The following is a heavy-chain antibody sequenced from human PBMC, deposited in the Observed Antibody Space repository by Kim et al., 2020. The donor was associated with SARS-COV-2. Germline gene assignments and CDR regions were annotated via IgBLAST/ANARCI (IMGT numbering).Heavy chain of an antibody. CDR3: ARGGTTANRYYYYSGMDV. CDR2: ISYSSSTI. V-gene: IGHV3-48*02. D-gene: IGHD4-17*01. J-gene: IGHJ6*02. Sequence: GGSLRLSCSASGFIFTSYSMNWVRQSPGKGLEWVSYISYSSSTIYYADSVKGRFTISRDNAKNSLYLQMNSLRDEDTAVYYCARGGTTANRYYYYSGMDVWGQGTTVTVSS. CDR1: GFIFTSYS.